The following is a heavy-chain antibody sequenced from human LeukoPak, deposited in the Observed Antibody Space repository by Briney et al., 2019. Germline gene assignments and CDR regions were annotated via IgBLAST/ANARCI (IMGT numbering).Heavy chain of an antibody. D-gene: IGHD2-21*01. CDR3: AKDGVVVIATEYFQH. V-gene: IGHV3-23*01. CDR2: ISGSGGST. Sequence: GGSLRLSCAASGFTFSSYAMSWVRKAPGQGLEWVSAISGSGGSTYYADSVKGRFTISRDNSKNTLYLQMNSLRAEDTAVYYCAKDGVVVIATEYFQHWGQGTLSPSPQ. J-gene: IGHJ1*01. CDR1: GFTFSSYA.